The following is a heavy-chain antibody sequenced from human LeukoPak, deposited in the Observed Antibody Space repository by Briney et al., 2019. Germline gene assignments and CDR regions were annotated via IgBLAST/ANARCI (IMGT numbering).Heavy chain of an antibody. V-gene: IGHV4-38-2*02. CDR2: IYHSGST. D-gene: IGHD6-13*01. CDR1: GYSISSGYF. J-gene: IGHJ4*02. CDR3: ARDVSSWLDS. Sequence: PSETLSLTCTVSGYSISSGYFWGWIRQPPGKGLEWIGYIYHSGSTYYNPSLKSRVTISEDTSKNQFSLKLSSVTAADTAVYYCARDVSSWLDSWGQGTLVTVSS.